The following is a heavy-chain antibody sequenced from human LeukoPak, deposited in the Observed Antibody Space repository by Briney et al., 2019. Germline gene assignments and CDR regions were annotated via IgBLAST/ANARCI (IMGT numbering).Heavy chain of an antibody. D-gene: IGHD2-15*01. CDR2: VNPNSGHT. J-gene: IGHJ4*02. CDR1: GYTFTSYD. CDR3: ARGAPGSYCSGGSCPHFDY. V-gene: IGHV1-8*01. Sequence: GASVKVSCKASGYTFTSYDINWVRQATGQGLEWMGWVNPNSGHTGYAQKFQGRVTMTRNTSISTAYMDLSSLRSEDTAVYYCARGAPGSYCSGGSCPHFDYWGQGTLVSVSS.